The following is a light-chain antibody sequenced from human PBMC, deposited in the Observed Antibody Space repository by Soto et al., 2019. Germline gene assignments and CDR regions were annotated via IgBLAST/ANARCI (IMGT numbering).Light chain of an antibody. Sequence: EIVMTQSPATLSVSPGERATLSCRASQSVSSNLGWYPQKPGQAPRLLIYGASTRATGIPARFSGSGSGTEFTLTISSLQSEDFAVYYCQQYNKWPRTFGQGTKLEIK. V-gene: IGKV3-15*01. CDR2: GAS. J-gene: IGKJ2*01. CDR1: QSVSSN. CDR3: QQYNKWPRT.